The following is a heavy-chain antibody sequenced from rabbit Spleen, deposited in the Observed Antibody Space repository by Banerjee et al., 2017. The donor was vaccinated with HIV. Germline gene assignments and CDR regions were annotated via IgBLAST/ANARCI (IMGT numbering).Heavy chain of an antibody. Sequence: QSLEESGGDLVKPGASLTLTCTASGFTVSSYWICWVRQAPGKGLEWIACIYAGSGSTYYAGWVNGRFTISKTSSTTVTLQMTSLTAADTATYFCASGYSDVYFSLWVQGTLVTVS. V-gene: IGHV1S40*01. J-gene: IGHJ4*01. CDR2: IYAGSGST. CDR1: GFTVSSYW. D-gene: IGHD1-1*01. CDR3: ASGYSDVYFSL.